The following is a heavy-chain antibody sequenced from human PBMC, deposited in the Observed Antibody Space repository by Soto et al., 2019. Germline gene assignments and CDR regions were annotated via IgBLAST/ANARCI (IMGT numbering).Heavy chain of an antibody. CDR2: IWYDGSNK. D-gene: IGHD3-10*01. V-gene: IGHV3-33*01. Sequence: QVQLVESGGGVVQPGRSLRLSCAASGFTFSSYGMHWVRQAPGKGLEWVAVIWYDGSNKYYADSVKGRFTISRDNSKNTLYLQMNGLRAEVTAVYYCARALWFGELPNWFDPWGQGTLVTVSS. CDR1: GFTFSSYG. CDR3: ARALWFGELPNWFDP. J-gene: IGHJ5*02.